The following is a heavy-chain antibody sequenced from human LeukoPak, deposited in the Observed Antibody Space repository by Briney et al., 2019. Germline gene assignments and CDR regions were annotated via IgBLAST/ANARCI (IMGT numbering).Heavy chain of an antibody. J-gene: IGHJ4*02. CDR3: ARDQEGFDY. V-gene: IGHV1-46*01. CDR2: IYPRDGST. Sequence: ASVTVSCTASGYTFTSNYIHWVRQAPGQGLEWMGMIYPRDGSTSYAQKFQGRVTVTRDTSTSTVHMELSGLRSEDTAVYYCARDQEGFDYWGQGTLVTVSS. CDR1: GYTFTSNY.